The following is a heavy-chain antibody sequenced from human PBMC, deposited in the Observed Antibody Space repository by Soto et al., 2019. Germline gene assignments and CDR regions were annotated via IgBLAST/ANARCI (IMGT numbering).Heavy chain of an antibody. CDR2: IYYSGST. CDR1: GGSISSSSYY. J-gene: IGHJ4*02. CDR3: ARHQGYRRLFYSSGWYISY. D-gene: IGHD6-19*01. V-gene: IGHV4-39*01. Sequence: QLQLQESGPGLVKPSETLSLTCTVSGGSISSSSYYWGWIRQPPGKGLEWIGSIYYSGSTYYNPSLKSRVTISVDTSKNQFSLKLSSVTAADTAVYYCARHQGYRRLFYSSGWYISYWGQGTLVTVSS.